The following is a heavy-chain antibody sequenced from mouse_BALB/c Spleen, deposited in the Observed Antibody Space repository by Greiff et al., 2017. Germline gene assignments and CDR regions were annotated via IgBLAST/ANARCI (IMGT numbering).Heavy chain of an antibody. Sequence: EVQLQQSGPELVKTGASVKISCKASGYSFTDYYMHWVKQSPEKSFEWIGEINPSTGGTSYNQKFKGKATLTVDKSSSTAYMQLKSLTSEDSAVYYCARSGWLLRIDYWGQGTTLTVSS. D-gene: IGHD2-3*01. CDR2: INPSTGGT. CDR1: GYSFTDYY. J-gene: IGHJ2*01. V-gene: IGHV1-42*01. CDR3: ARSGWLLRIDY.